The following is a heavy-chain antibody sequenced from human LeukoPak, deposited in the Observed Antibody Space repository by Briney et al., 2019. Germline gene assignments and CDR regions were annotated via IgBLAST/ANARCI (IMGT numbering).Heavy chain of an antibody. CDR1: GGSFSGYY. CDR2: INHSGST. Sequence: SETLSLTCAVYGGSFSGYYWSWIRQPPGKGLEWIGEINHSGSTNYNPSLKSRVTISVDPSKNQFSLKLSSVTAADTAVYYCARHDRTYYYGSGSYLGPDYWGQGTLVTVYS. V-gene: IGHV4-34*01. CDR3: ARHDRTYYYGSGSYLGPDY. D-gene: IGHD3-10*01. J-gene: IGHJ4*02.